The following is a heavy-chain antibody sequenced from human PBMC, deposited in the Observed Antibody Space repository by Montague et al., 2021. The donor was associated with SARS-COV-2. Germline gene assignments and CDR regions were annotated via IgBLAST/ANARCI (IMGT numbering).Heavy chain of an antibody. CDR3: ARDSRTDFGWLFPDSGSYYYYMDV. V-gene: IGHV4-59*01. CDR2: IYYSGST. Sequence: SETLSLTCTVSGGSISSYYWSWIRQPPGKGLEWIGYIYYSGSTNYNPSLKSRVTISVDTSNNQFSLKLSSLSAADTAVYYCARDSRTDFGWLFPDSGSYYYYMDVWGKGTTVTVSS. J-gene: IGHJ6*03. D-gene: IGHD3-9*01. CDR1: GGSISSYY.